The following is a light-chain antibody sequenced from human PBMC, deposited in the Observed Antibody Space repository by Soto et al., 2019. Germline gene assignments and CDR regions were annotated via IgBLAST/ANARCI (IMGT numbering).Light chain of an antibody. V-gene: IGKV1-39*01. CDR3: QQSYSTPLT. Sequence: DIQMTQSASSLSASVGARVTITGGASQSISSYLNWYKQKRGKAPKILIYAASSLQSGVPSRFSGSGSGTDFTLTISSLKPEDFETYYCQQSYSTPLTFGGGTKVDIK. CDR1: QSISSY. J-gene: IGKJ4*01. CDR2: AAS.